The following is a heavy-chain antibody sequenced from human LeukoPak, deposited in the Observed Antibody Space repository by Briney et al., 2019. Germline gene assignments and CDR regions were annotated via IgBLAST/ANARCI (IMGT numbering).Heavy chain of an antibody. CDR1: GFTFGNAW. V-gene: IGHV3-15*01. Sequence: GGSLRLSCAASGFTFGNAWMTWVRQAPGKGLEWVGRIKSKTDGATTDYAAPVKGRFTISRDDSKNTLYLQMNSLKTEDTAVYYCTTRLRYFDWLLAYFDYWGQGTLVTVSS. J-gene: IGHJ4*02. CDR3: TTRLRYFDWLLAYFDY. D-gene: IGHD3-9*01. CDR2: IKSKTDGATT.